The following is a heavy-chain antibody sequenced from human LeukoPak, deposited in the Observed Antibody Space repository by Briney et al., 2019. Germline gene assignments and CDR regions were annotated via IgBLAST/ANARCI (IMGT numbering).Heavy chain of an antibody. J-gene: IGHJ4*02. D-gene: IGHD5-12*01. Sequence: GGSLRLSCAASGFTFSRYWMHWVRHAPGKGLVWVSRINSDGSSTSYAESVKGRFAISRDNAKKTLYLQMNSLRAEDTAVYYCARSSTSGYDRIDFDYWGQGTQVTVSS. CDR1: GFTFSRYW. CDR2: INSDGSST. CDR3: ARSSTSGYDRIDFDY. V-gene: IGHV3-74*01.